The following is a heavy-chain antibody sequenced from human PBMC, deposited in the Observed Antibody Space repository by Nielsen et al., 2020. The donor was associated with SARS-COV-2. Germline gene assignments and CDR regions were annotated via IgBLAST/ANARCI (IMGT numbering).Heavy chain of an antibody. CDR3: ARGRSDGRIRYFDL. CDR1: GGSFSGYY. J-gene: IGHJ2*01. CDR2: INHSGST. D-gene: IGHD5-24*01. V-gene: IGHV4-34*01. Sequence: SETLSLTFAVYGGSFSGYYWSWIRQPPGKGLEWIGEINHSGSTNYNPSLKSRVTISVDTSKNQFSLKLSSVTAADTAVYYSARGRSDGRIRYFDLWGRGTLVTVSS.